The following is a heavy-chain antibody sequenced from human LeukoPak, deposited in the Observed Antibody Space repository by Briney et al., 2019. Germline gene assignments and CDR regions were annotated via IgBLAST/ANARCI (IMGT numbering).Heavy chain of an antibody. CDR2: ISGNDGRT. CDR3: ARDRDYAFDY. D-gene: IGHD4-17*01. Sequence: GGSLRLSCAASGFTFSSYAMSWVRQAPGKGLEWVSVISGNDGRTYYADSVKGRFTISRDNSKNTLYLQMNSLRAEDTAVYYCARDRDYAFDYWGQGTLVTVSS. J-gene: IGHJ4*02. V-gene: IGHV3-23*01. CDR1: GFTFSSYA.